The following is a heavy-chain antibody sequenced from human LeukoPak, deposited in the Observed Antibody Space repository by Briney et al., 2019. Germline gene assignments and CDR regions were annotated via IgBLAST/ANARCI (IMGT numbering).Heavy chain of an antibody. J-gene: IGHJ4*02. CDR1: GYTSSEYY. V-gene: IGHV1-2*02. CDR3: AGKLVGGNPFDF. D-gene: IGHD1-26*01. CDR2: INPNNGGT. Sequence: GASVKVPCKASGYTSSEYYIHWVRQAPGQGLEWMGWINPNNGGTRYAQKLQGGITMTRDTSISTVYVELNELISDDTAVYYCAGKLVGGNPFDFWGQGTLVTVSS.